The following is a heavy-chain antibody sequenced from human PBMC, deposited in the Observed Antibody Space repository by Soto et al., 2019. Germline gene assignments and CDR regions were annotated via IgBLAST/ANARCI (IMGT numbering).Heavy chain of an antibody. V-gene: IGHV4-59*01. D-gene: IGHD4-4*01. CDR3: ARVPNYETNWFDP. CDR2: IYYSGST. Sequence: SETLSLTCTVFGGSISSYYWSWIRQPPGKGLEWIGYIYYSGSTNYNPSLKSRVTISVDTSKNQFSLKLSSVTAADTAVYYCARVPNYETNWFDPWGQGTLVTVS. J-gene: IGHJ5*02. CDR1: GGSISSYY.